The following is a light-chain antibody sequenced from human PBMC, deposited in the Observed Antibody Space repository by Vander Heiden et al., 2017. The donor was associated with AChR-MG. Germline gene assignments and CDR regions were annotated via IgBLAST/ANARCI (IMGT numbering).Light chain of an antibody. V-gene: IGKV1-39*01. CDR1: QSISSY. J-gene: IGKJ1*01. CDR2: AAS. Sequence: DIHMTQSPSSLSASVGDRVTITCRASQSISSYLNWYQPKPGKAPKLLIYAASSLQSGVPSRFSGSGSGTDFTLTISSLQPEDFATYYCQQSYSTHSFGQGTKVEIK. CDR3: QQSYSTHS.